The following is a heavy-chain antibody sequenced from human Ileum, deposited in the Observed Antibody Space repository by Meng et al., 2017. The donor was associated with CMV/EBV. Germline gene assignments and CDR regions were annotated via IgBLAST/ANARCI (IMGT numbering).Heavy chain of an antibody. CDR3: VRSTDQLLSDY. CDR2: LYYSGIT. D-gene: IGHD2-2*01. CDR1: GDSIKRSLDF. J-gene: IGHJ4*02. V-gene: IGHV4-39*07. Sequence: SETLSLTCTVSGDSIKRSLDFWGWVRQPPGKGLEWIGSLYYSGITYSNPSLKSRVTMSADASKNQFSLRLSSVTVADTALYYCVRSTDQLLSDYWGQGTQVT.